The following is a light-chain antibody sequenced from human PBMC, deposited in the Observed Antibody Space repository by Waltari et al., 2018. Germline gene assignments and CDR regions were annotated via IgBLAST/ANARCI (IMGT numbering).Light chain of an antibody. CDR2: AAS. V-gene: IGKV3-20*01. CDR1: QSISRF. Sequence: EIVLTQSPGTLSLSPGERATLSCRASQSISRFLAGYQQKPGQAPRLLIYAASSRATGIPDRFSGSGSGTDFSLTITRLEPEDFAVYFCQNHERLPAVFGQGTKVEIK. CDR3: QNHERLPAV. J-gene: IGKJ1*01.